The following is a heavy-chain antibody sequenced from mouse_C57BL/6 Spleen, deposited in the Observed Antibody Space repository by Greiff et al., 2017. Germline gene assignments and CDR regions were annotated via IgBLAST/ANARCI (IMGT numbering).Heavy chain of an antibody. CDR3: ARLNDYYAMDY. Sequence: VQLQQSGPELVKPGASVKIPCKASGYTFTDYNMDWVKQSHGKSLEWIGDINPNNGGTNYNQKFKGKATLTVDKSSSTAYMELRSLTSEDTAVYYCARLNDYYAMDYWGQGTSVTVSS. CDR2: INPNNGGT. V-gene: IGHV1-18*01. J-gene: IGHJ4*01. CDR1: GYTFTDYN.